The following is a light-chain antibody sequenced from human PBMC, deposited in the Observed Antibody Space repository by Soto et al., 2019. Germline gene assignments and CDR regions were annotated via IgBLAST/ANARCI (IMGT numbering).Light chain of an antibody. CDR1: QSVRSF. V-gene: IGKV3-11*01. CDR2: DAS. CDR3: QQRSSWHPSLS. Sequence: EIVLTQSPATLSLSPGERATLSCRASQSVRSFLAWYQQKPGQAPRLLIYDASNRATGVPGRFSGSGSGTDFTLTISSLEPEDFAVYYCQQRSSWHPSLSVGGGTKVDSK. J-gene: IGKJ4*01.